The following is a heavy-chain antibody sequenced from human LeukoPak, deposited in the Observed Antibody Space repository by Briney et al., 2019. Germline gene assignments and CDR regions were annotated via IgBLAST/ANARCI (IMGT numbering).Heavy chain of an antibody. Sequence: PSETLSLTCTVSGGSISSYYWSWIRQPPGKGLEWIGYIYYSGSTNYNPSLKSRVTISVDTSKNQFSLELSSVTAADTAVYYCARGYCSSTSCYSYFDYWGQGTLVTVSS. CDR3: ARGYCSSTSCYSYFDY. D-gene: IGHD2-2*02. CDR1: GGSISSYY. CDR2: IYYSGST. J-gene: IGHJ4*02. V-gene: IGHV4-59*01.